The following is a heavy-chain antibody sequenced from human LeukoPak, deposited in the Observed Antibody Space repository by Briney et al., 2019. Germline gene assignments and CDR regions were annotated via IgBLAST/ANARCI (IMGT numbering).Heavy chain of an antibody. CDR2: IKQDGSEK. D-gene: IGHD6-19*01. CDR1: GFTFSSYW. Sequence: GGSLRLSCAASGFTFSSYWMSWVRQAPGKGLEWVANIKQDGSEKYYVDSVKGRFTISRDNAKNTLYLQMNSLRAEDTAVYYCARDPSALAGFFDSWGQGTLVTASS. V-gene: IGHV3-7*01. J-gene: IGHJ4*02. CDR3: ARDPSALAGFFDS.